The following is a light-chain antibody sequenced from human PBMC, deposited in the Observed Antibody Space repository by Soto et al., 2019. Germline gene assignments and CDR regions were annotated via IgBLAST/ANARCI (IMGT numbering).Light chain of an antibody. CDR3: QQSYGAPPT. V-gene: IGKV1-39*01. CDR1: QSIALS. Sequence: DIQMTQSPSTLSASVGDRVTMTCRASQSIALSVNWYQQKPGKAPKLLIYAASGLHSGVPARFSGSGSGTDFTLTISSLQPEDFATYYCQQSYGAPPTFGQGTKVDIK. CDR2: AAS. J-gene: IGKJ2*01.